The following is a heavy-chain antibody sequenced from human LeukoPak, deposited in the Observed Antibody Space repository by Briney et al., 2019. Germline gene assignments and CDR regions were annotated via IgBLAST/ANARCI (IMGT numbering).Heavy chain of an antibody. Sequence: GGPLRLSCAASGFTFSSYGMHWVRQAPGKGLEWVAVIWYDGSNKYYADSVKGRFTISRDNSKNTLYLQMNSLRAEDTAVYYCARDAITMVRGVIAYWGQGTLVTVSS. J-gene: IGHJ4*02. CDR1: GFTFSSYG. D-gene: IGHD3-10*01. V-gene: IGHV3-33*01. CDR2: IWYDGSNK. CDR3: ARDAITMVRGVIAY.